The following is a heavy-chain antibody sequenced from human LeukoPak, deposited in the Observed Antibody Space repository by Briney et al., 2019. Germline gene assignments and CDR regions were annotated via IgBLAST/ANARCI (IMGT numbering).Heavy chain of an antibody. CDR2: IYYSGST. V-gene: IGHV4-59*01. CDR3: ARSPGYYFDY. D-gene: IGHD6-13*01. CDR1: GGSISSYY. Sequence: PSETLSLTCTVSGGSISSYYWSWIRQPPGKGLEWIGYIYYSGSTNYNPSLKSRVTISVDTSKNQFSLKVNSVTAADTAVYYCARSPGYYFDYWGQGTLVTVSS. J-gene: IGHJ4*02.